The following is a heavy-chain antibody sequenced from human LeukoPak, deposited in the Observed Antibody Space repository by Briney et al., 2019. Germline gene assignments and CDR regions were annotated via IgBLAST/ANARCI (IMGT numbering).Heavy chain of an antibody. Sequence: PGGSLRLSCAASGFTFSNYFMHWVRQAPEKGLEYVSAISSSGDSTYYANSAKGRFTVSRDNSKNTLYLQMGSLSAEDMAVYYCARAPRYYGSGLYYFDYWGQGALVTVSS. V-gene: IGHV3-64*01. D-gene: IGHD3-10*01. CDR1: GFTFSNYF. CDR2: ISSSGDST. CDR3: ARAPRYYGSGLYYFDY. J-gene: IGHJ4*02.